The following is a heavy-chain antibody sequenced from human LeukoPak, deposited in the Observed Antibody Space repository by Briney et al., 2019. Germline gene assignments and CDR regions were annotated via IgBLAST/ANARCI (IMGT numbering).Heavy chain of an antibody. CDR2: ISYDGSNK. CDR3: ARDPAIFGVVIVYYMDV. Sequence: GGSLRLSCAASGFTFSSYAMHWVRQAPGKGLEWVAVISYDGSNKYYADSVKGRFTISRDNSKNTLYLQMNSLRAEDTAVYYCARDPAIFGVVIVYYMDVWGKGTTVTVSS. V-gene: IGHV3-30-3*01. J-gene: IGHJ6*03. CDR1: GFTFSSYA. D-gene: IGHD3-3*01.